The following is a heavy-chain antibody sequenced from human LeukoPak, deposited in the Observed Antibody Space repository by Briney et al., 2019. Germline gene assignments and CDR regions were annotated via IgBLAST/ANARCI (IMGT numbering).Heavy chain of an antibody. V-gene: IGHV1-8*02. CDR3: ARAGLRSSSWYLNWFDP. J-gene: IGHJ5*02. CDR1: GYTFTGYY. Sequence: ASVKVSCKASGYTFTGYYMHWVRQATGQGLEWMGWMNPNSGNTGYAQKFQGRVTMTRNTSISTAYMELSSLRSEDTAVYYCARAGLRSSSWYLNWFDPWGQGTLVTVSS. D-gene: IGHD6-13*01. CDR2: MNPNSGNT.